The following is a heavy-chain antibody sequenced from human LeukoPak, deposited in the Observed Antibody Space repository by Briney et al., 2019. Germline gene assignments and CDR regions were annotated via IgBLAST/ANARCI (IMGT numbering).Heavy chain of an antibody. Sequence: GGSLRLSCAASGFNFSNVWMSWVRQGPGKGLEWVGRIKSKTDGGTTDYAAPAKGRFTISRDDSKNTLYLQMNSLKTEDTAVYYCTTLPMEYYYYYGMDVWGQGTTVTVSS. V-gene: IGHV3-15*01. CDR2: IKSKTDGGTT. J-gene: IGHJ6*02. D-gene: IGHD1-1*01. CDR1: GFNFSNVW. CDR3: TTLPMEYYYYYGMDV.